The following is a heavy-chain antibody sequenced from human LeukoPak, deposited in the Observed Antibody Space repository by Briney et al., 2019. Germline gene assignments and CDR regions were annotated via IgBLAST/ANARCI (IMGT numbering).Heavy chain of an antibody. V-gene: IGHV4-39*01. CDR2: IFYSETT. D-gene: IGHD6-19*01. CDR3: ARGQWLVPLDF. Sequence: PSETLSLTCTVTGGSVSSSSYYWGWIRQPPGKGLGWIGSIFYSETTYYSPSLKSRITISVDTSTNQFSLKLSSVTAADTAVYFCARGQWLVPLDFWGQGILVTVSS. CDR1: GGSVSSSSYY. J-gene: IGHJ4*02.